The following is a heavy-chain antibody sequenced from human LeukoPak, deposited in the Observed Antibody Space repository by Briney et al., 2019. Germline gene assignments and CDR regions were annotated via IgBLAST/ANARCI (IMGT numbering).Heavy chain of an antibody. CDR1: GITFSSYV. CDR3: GRARGPYCAGKNDAFDI. V-gene: IGHV3-23*01. CDR2: VSGSGGRT. Sequence: GGPRRRPCAASGITFSSYVLTWGGKAPGTGLEGVAAVSGSGGRTYYADDVKGRFTISRDNSQNKRYLRTKSLRAEQTAVYSCGRARGPYCAGKNDAFDIWGQGTMVSVSS. D-gene: IGHD3-10*01. J-gene: IGHJ3*02.